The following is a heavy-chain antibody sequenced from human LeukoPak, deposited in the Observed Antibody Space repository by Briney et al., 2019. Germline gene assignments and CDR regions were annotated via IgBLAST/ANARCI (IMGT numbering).Heavy chain of an antibody. V-gene: IGHV4-34*01. CDR2: INHSGST. J-gene: IGHJ4*02. CDR1: GGSFSGYY. CDR3: ARDIIPSAGDY. Sequence: SETLSLTCAVYGGSFSGYYWSWIRQPPGKGLEWIGEINHSGSTNYNPSLKSRVTISVDTSKNQFSLKLSSVTAADTAVYYCARDIIPSAGDYWGQGTLVTVSS. D-gene: IGHD6-13*01.